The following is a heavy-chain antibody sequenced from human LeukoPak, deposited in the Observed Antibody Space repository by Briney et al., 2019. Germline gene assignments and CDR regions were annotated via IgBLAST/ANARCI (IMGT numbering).Heavy chain of an antibody. J-gene: IGHJ4*02. CDR1: GFTFRNYG. Sequence: GRSLRLSCEASGFTFRNYGVHWVRQAPGKGLEWVAVISYDGSNKYYADSVKGRFTISRDNSKNTLYLQMNSLRAEDTAVYYCARAPVWSGYYNIWGQGTLVTVSS. CDR3: ARAPVWSGYYNI. D-gene: IGHD3-3*01. CDR2: ISYDGSNK. V-gene: IGHV3-30*03.